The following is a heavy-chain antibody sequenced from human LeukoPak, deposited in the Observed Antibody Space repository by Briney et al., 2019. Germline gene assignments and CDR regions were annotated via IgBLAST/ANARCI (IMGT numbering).Heavy chain of an antibody. CDR2: INPNSGGS. CDR3: ARCLGLRYFDWLLFDY. CDR1: GYTFTGYY. V-gene: IGHV1-2*02. D-gene: IGHD3-9*01. J-gene: IGHJ4*02. Sequence: GASVKVSCKASGYTFTGYYMHWVRQAPGQGLEWMGWINPNSGGSNYAQKFQGRVTMTRDTSISTAYMELSRLRSDDTAVYYCARCLGLRYFDWLLFDYWGQGTLVTVSS.